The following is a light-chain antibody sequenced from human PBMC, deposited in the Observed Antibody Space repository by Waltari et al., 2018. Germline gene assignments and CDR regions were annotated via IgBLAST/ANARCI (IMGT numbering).Light chain of an antibody. Sequence: EIVMTQSPATLSVSPGERVTLSCRASQSISSYLAWYKQKPGQAPRLLIHDASTRATSIPARFGGSVSGTEFTLTISSLQSEDFAVYYCQQYDKWPLTFGGGTEVEIK. V-gene: IGKV3-15*01. J-gene: IGKJ4*01. CDR2: DAS. CDR1: QSISSY. CDR3: QQYDKWPLT.